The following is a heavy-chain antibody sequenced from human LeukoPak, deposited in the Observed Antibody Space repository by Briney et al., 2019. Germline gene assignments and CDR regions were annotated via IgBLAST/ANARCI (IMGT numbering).Heavy chain of an antibody. Sequence: ASAKVSCKASGYTFTSYDINWVRQATGQGLEWMGWMNPNSGNTGYAQKFQGRVTMTRNTSICTAYMELSSLRSEDTAVYYCARGRAVRYSSGFDYWGQGTLVTVSS. D-gene: IGHD6-19*01. CDR2: MNPNSGNT. CDR3: ARGRAVRYSSGFDY. V-gene: IGHV1-8*01. CDR1: GYTFTSYD. J-gene: IGHJ4*02.